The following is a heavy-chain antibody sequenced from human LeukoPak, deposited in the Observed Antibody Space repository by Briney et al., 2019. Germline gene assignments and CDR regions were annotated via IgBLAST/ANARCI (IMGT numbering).Heavy chain of an antibody. Sequence: GESLKISCKGSGYSFTSYWIGWVRQMPGKGLEWMGIIYPGDSDTRYSPSFQGQVTISADKSISTAYLQWSSLKASDTAMYYCARHRGGSYYYYYYMDVWGKGTAVTVSS. CDR2: IYPGDSDT. J-gene: IGHJ6*03. CDR1: GYSFTSYW. CDR3: ARHRGGSYYYYYYMDV. D-gene: IGHD1-26*01. V-gene: IGHV5-51*01.